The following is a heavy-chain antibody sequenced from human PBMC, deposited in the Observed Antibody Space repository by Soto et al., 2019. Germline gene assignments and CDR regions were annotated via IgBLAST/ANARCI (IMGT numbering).Heavy chain of an antibody. Sequence: QVQLVQSGAEVRKPGSSLKVSCKVSGGTLSSYTITWVRQAPGQGLEWMGRIIPMFGIGNYAQKFQGRVTITADKSTNTAYMKLSSLRSEDTAVYYCARYDIGYGMDVWGQGTTVTVSS. CDR3: ARYDIGYGMDV. J-gene: IGHJ6*02. D-gene: IGHD3-9*01. CDR1: GGTLSSYT. V-gene: IGHV1-69*02. CDR2: IIPMFGIG.